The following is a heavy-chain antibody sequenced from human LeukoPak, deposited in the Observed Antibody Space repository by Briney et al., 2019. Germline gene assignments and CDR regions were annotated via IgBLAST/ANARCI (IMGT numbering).Heavy chain of an antibody. V-gene: IGHV4-30-2*01. D-gene: IGHD6-6*01. J-gene: IGHJ4*02. CDR1: GGSISSGDYY. CDR2: IYHSGST. Sequence: SQTLSLTCTVSGGSISSGDYYWSWIRQPPGKGLEWIGYIYHSGSTYYNPSLKSRVSVSVDRSKNQFSLKLSSVTAADTAVYYCARDGDSSSSSLMSEPYYFDYWGQGTLVTVSS. CDR3: ARDGDSSSSSLMSEPYYFDY.